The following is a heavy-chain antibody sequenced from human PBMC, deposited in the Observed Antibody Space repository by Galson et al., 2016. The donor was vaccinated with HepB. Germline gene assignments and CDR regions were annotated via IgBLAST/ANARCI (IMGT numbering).Heavy chain of an antibody. J-gene: IGHJ6*02. CDR3: ARAAGHEYYFYGMEV. CDR1: GVFIGTTNW. V-gene: IGHV4-4*02. Sequence: ETLSLTCAISGVFIGTTNWWSWVRQPPGKGLEWIGEIYHSGRIYYNPSPKSRVTISVDKSKNQFSLTLTSVTAADTAVYYCARAAGHEYYFYGMEVWGQGTTVTVSS. D-gene: IGHD6-13*01. CDR2: IYHSGRI.